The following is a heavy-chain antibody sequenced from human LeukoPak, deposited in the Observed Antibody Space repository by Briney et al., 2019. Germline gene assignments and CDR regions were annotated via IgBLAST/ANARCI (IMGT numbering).Heavy chain of an antibody. V-gene: IGHV1-24*01. CDR2: FDPEDGET. D-gene: IGHD3-22*01. J-gene: IGHJ4*02. Sequence: ASVKVSCKVSGYTLTELSMHWVRQAPGKGLEWMGGFDPEDGETIYAQKFQGRVTMTEDTSTDTAYMELSSLRSEDTAVYYCATDLERNYYDSSGYYTDYWGQGTLVTVSS. CDR3: ATDLERNYYDSSGYYTDY. CDR1: GYTLTELS.